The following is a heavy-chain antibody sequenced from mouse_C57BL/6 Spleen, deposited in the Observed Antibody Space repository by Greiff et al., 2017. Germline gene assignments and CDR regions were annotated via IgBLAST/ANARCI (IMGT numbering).Heavy chain of an antibody. V-gene: IGHV5-17*01. CDR1: GFTFSDYG. CDR2: LSSGSSTI. Sequence: EVKLMESGGGLVKPGGSLKLSCAASGFTFSDYGMHWVRQAPEKGLEWVAYLSSGSSTIYYADTVKGRFTISRDNAKNTLFLQMTSLRSEDTAMYYCARSPYGSSPYYYAMDYWGQGTSVTVSS. J-gene: IGHJ4*01. D-gene: IGHD1-1*01. CDR3: ARSPYGSSPYYYAMDY.